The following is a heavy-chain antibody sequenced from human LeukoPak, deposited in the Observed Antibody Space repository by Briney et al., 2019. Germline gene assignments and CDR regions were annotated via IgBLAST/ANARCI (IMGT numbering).Heavy chain of an antibody. Sequence: SGTLALTCAVSGGSISSSTWWSWVRQPPGKGLEWIGEIYHSGSTNYNPSLKSRVTISVDKSKNQFSLKLSSVTAADTAVYYCARKSYGSGSYAFDIWGQGTMVTVSS. D-gene: IGHD3-10*01. CDR2: IYHSGST. J-gene: IGHJ3*02. CDR3: ARKSYGSGSYAFDI. CDR1: GGSISSSTW. V-gene: IGHV4-4*02.